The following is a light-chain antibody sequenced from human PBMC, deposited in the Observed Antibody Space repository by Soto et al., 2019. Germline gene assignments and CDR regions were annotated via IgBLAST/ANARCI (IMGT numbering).Light chain of an antibody. J-gene: IGKJ1*01. CDR3: QQYGSSRWT. Sequence: EIVMTQSPATLSVSPGERATLSCRASQSVGSTLAWYQQKVGQAPRLLIYDASARATGIPARFSGSGSGTEFTLTISRLEPEDFAVYYCQQYGSSRWTFGQGTKVDIK. CDR2: DAS. V-gene: IGKV3-15*01. CDR1: QSVGST.